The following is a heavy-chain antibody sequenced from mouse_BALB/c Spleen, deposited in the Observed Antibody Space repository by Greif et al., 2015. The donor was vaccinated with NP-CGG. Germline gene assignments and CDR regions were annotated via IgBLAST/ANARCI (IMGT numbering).Heavy chain of an antibody. CDR3: ARIPRGLRYFDY. CDR2: INPGGSTI. D-gene: IGHD3-1*01. J-gene: IGHJ2*01. V-gene: IGHV4-1*02. Sequence: EVKLMESGGGLVQSGGSLKLSCAASGFDFSRHWMSWVRQAPGKGLGWIGEINPGGSTINYTPSLKDKFIISRDNAKNTLYLQMSKVRSEDTALYYCARIPRGLRYFDYWGQGTTLTVSS. CDR1: GFDFSRHW.